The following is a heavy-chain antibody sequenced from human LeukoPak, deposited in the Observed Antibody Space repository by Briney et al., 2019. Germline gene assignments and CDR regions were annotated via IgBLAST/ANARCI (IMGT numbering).Heavy chain of an antibody. CDR3: ARDRGAGIAAAGDFDY. CDR2: INPNSGGT. Sequence: GASVKVSCKASGYTFTGYYMHWVRQAPGQGLEWMGWINPNSGGTNYAQKFQGWVTMTRDTSISTAYMELSRLRSDDTAVYYCARDRGAGIAAAGDFDYWGQGTLVTVSS. D-gene: IGHD6-13*01. J-gene: IGHJ4*02. CDR1: GYTFTGYY. V-gene: IGHV1-2*04.